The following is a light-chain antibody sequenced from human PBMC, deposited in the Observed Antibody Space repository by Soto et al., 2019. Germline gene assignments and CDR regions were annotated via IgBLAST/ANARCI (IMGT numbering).Light chain of an antibody. CDR1: QSVSSSY. Sequence: EIVLTQSTCTLSLSPGERATLSWRASQSVSSSYLAWYQQKPGQAPRLLIYGASSRATGIPDRFSGSGSGTDFTLTISRLEPEDFAVYYCQQYGSSPTFGQGTNVDI. V-gene: IGKV3-20*01. CDR2: GAS. J-gene: IGKJ1*01. CDR3: QQYGSSPT.